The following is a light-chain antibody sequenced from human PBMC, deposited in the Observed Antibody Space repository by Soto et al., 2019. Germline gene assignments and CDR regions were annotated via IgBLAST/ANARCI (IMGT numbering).Light chain of an antibody. CDR2: GAS. V-gene: IGKV3-20*01. Sequence: EIVLTQSPGTLSLSPGERATLSCRASQSVSSSYLAWYQQKPGQAPRLLIYGASSRATGIPDRFSGSGSGTDFTLTISRLEPEDXXXXXXXXXXSSLGLTFGGGTKVEIK. CDR1: QSVSSSY. J-gene: IGKJ4*01. CDR3: XXXXSSLGLT.